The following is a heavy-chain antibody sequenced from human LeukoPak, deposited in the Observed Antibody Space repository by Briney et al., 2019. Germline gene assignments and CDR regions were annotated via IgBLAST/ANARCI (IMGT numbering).Heavy chain of an antibody. CDR3: ARGGEWLSGYMDV. J-gene: IGHJ6*03. Sequence: PSETLSLTCTVSGGSISSYYWSWIRQPPGKGLEWIGYIYYSGSTNYNPSLKSRVTISVDTSENQFSLKLSSVTAADTAVYYCARGGEWLSGYMDVWGKGTTVTVSS. V-gene: IGHV4-59*01. CDR1: GGSISSYY. D-gene: IGHD3-16*01. CDR2: IYYSGST.